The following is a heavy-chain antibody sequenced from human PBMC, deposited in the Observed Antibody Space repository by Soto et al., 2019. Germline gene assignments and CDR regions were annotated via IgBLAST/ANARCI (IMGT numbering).Heavy chain of an antibody. CDR2: IYYSGRT. CDR1: GGSISSRGYY. CDR3: ARGSFSNRSSWFEH. J-gene: IGHJ5*02. D-gene: IGHD3-10*01. Sequence: SETLSLTCTVSGGSISSRGYYWSWIHHHPGKGLEWIGYIYYSGRTYYNPSLHSRVSISVDTTENQFSLKLTSVTAADTSVYYCARGSFSNRSSWFEHSGXETMVTVST. V-gene: IGHV4-31*03.